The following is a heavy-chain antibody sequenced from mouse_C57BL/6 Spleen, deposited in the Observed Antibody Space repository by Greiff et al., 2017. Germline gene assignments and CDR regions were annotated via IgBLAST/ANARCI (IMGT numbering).Heavy chain of an antibody. CDR2: ISSGSSTI. V-gene: IGHV5-17*01. D-gene: IGHD2-2*01. CDR1: GFTFSDYG. Sequence: VQLKESGGGLVKPGGSLKLSCAASGFTFSDYGMHWVRQAPEQGLAWVAYISSGSSTIYYADTVKGRFTISRDNAKNTLFLQMTSLRSEDTAMYYCASRGYDGDYYYAMDYWGQGTSVTVSS. J-gene: IGHJ4*01. CDR3: ASRGYDGDYYYAMDY.